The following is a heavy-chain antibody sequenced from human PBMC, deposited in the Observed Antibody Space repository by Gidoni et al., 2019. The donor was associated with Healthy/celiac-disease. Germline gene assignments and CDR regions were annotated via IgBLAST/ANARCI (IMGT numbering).Heavy chain of an antibody. CDR3: AKATYYYDSSGLGFDY. CDR1: GFTFSSYG. CDR2: ISYDGSNK. J-gene: IGHJ4*02. Sequence: QVQLVESGGGVVQPVRSLRLPCAASGFTFSSYGMHWVRQAPGKGLECVAVISYDGSNKYYADSVKGRFTISRDNSKNTLYLQMNSLRAEDTAVYYCAKATYYYDSSGLGFDYWGQGTLVTVSS. V-gene: IGHV3-30*18. D-gene: IGHD3-22*01.